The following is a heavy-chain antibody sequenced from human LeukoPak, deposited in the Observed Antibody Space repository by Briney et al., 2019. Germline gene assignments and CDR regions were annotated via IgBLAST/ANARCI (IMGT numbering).Heavy chain of an antibody. V-gene: IGHV1-69*06. J-gene: IGHJ6*03. D-gene: IGHD4-23*01. Sequence: SVKVSCKASGYTFTSYDINWVRQAPGQGLEWMGGIIPIFGTANYAQKFQGRVTITADKSTSTAYMELSSLRSEDTAVYYCASPSHGYGGNLYYYYYMDVWGKGTTVTVSS. CDR3: ASPSHGYGGNLYYYYYMDV. CDR2: IIPIFGTA. CDR1: GYTFTSYD.